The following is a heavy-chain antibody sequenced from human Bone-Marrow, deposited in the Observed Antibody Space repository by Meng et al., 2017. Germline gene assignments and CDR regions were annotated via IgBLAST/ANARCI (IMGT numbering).Heavy chain of an antibody. D-gene: IGHD6-19*01. CDR3: ARDGFGWFKDAFDI. CDR1: GFYFNNAW. Sequence: GESLKISCAAAGFYFNNAWMSWVRQAPGKGLEWVGHIKQDGSWRYYVDSVKGRFTISRDNAKNSLYLQMSSLRAEDTAVYYCARDGFGWFKDAFDIWGQGTMVTVSS. J-gene: IGHJ3*02. V-gene: IGHV3-7*01. CDR2: IKQDGSWR.